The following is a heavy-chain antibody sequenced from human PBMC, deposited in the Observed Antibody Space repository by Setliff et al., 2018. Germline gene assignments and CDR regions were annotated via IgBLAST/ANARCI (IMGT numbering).Heavy chain of an antibody. V-gene: IGHV4-59*01. CDR3: ARGQATSSRSSLVY. Sequence: PSETLSLTCNVSGDSISAASIMAWIRQPPGKGLEFIGYVYHSGGTSYNPSLKSRVTISVDTSKNQFSLNLSSVTAADTAVYYCARGQATSSRSSLVYWGQGILVTVSS. D-gene: IGHD6-6*01. CDR1: GDSISAAS. CDR2: VYHSGGT. J-gene: IGHJ4*02.